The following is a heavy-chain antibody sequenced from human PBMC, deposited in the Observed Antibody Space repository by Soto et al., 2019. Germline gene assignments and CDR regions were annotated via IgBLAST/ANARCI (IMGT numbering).Heavy chain of an antibody. Sequence: PGGSLRLSCAASGFTFSSYSMNWVRQAPGKGLEWVSYISSSSSTIYYADSVKGRFTISRDNAKNSLYLQMNSLRDEDTAVYYCARGYCSSTTCYPPDYWGRGPLATASS. CDR1: GFTFSSYS. V-gene: IGHV3-48*02. CDR2: ISSSSSTI. CDR3: ARGYCSSTTCYPPDY. J-gene: IGHJ4*02. D-gene: IGHD2-2*01.